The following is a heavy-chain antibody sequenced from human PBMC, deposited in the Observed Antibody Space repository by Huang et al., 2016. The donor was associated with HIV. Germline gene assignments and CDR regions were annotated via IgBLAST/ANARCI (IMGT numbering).Heavy chain of an antibody. CDR1: GYSLTAYY. J-gene: IGHJ4*02. CDR3: TRVFVRCDSSNCNYFDY. CDR2: INPKRATT. V-gene: IGHV1-2*02. D-gene: IGHD3-22*01. Sequence: QVQLVQSGAEVKKPGASVRVSCKASGYSLTAYYIHWVRQAPGQGLEWMGGINPKRATTNNAKNFQGRVTLTRDRAINTMYMDLLGLRSDDTAVYYCTRVFVRCDSSNCNYFDYWGQGTLITVSS.